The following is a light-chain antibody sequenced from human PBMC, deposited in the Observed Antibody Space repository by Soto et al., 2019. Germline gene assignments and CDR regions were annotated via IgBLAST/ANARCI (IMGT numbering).Light chain of an antibody. Sequence: EVVLTQSPATLSLSPGERATLSCRASQSVSSFLAWYQQKPGQAPRLLIYDASNSATGIPARFSGSGSGTDFTLTISSLEPEDFAVYYCQHCNNWPGAFGQGTKVEFK. CDR1: QSVSSF. J-gene: IGKJ1*01. CDR2: DAS. V-gene: IGKV3-11*01. CDR3: QHCNNWPGA.